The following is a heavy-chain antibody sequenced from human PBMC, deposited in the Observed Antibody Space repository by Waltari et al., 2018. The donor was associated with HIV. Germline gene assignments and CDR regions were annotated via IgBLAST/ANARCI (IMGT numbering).Heavy chain of an antibody. J-gene: IGHJ4*02. CDR2: ISSSGTT. CDR3: ARQTTPPTTLIDY. Sequence: QLQLQESGPGLVKPSETLSRTCTVSGCSTSSSLYYWGWIRQPPGKGLEWSGSISSSGTTYYNPSLKSLVTISVDTSKNQFSLKLSSVTAADTAVYYCARQTTPPTTLIDYWGQGTLVTVSS. CDR1: GCSTSSSLYY. D-gene: IGHD1-26*01. V-gene: IGHV4-39*01.